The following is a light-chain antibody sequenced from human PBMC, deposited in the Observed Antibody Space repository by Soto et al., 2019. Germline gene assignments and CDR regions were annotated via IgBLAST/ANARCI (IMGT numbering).Light chain of an antibody. J-gene: IGLJ1*01. CDR3: CSYAGSYIFV. CDR2: DVS. Sequence: QCVRTEPRWVSVSAGQSVTISCTGTSSDVGGYNYVSWYQQHPGKAPKLMIYDVSKRPSGVPDRFSGSKSDNTASLTISELQAEDEADYYCCSYAGSYIFVFGTGTKVTVL. CDR1: SSDVGGYNY. V-gene: IGLV2-11*01.